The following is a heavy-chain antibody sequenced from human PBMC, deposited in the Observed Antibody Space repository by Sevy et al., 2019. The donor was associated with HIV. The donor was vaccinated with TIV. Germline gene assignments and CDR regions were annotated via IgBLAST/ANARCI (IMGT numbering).Heavy chain of an antibody. V-gene: IGHV3-21*01. J-gene: IGHJ4*02. CDR3: ARVGLGGGSGTNCSPNDY. CDR1: GFIFSGYT. Sequence: GGSLRLSCAASGFIFSGYTMNWVRQAPGKGLEWVASISSGGSFIYYANSLQGQFIIARGNVSKSLYLQMNNLRVEDTAVDYWARVGLGGGSGTNCSPNDYWGQGTLVTVSS. D-gene: IGHD2-2*01. CDR2: ISSGGSFI.